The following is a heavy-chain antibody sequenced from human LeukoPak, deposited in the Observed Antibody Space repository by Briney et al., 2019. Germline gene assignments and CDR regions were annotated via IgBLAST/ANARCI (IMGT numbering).Heavy chain of an antibody. D-gene: IGHD3-10*01. CDR2: INTAGDT. Sequence: PGGSLRLSCAASGFTFSGYDMHWVRQAPGKGLEWVSGINTAGDTYYPGSVRGRFTISRENAKNSLYLQMNSLRAGDTAVYYCARGGAIIRGVGMDVWGQGTTVTVSS. CDR1: GFTFSGYD. V-gene: IGHV3-13*01. J-gene: IGHJ6*02. CDR3: ARGGAIIRGVGMDV.